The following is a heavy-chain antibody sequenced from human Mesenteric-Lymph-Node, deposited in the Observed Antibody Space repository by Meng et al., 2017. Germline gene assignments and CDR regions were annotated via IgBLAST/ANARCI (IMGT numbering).Heavy chain of an antibody. CDR1: CGTFSSYA. J-gene: IGHJ2*01. CDR3: ATGGSGSYYWYFDL. Sequence: APCGTFSSYAVSWVRQAPRQGLEWMGGFITIFGTANYAQKFQGRVTITAGKSKSTADMELSSLGSGDTAVYYCATGGSGSYYWYFDLWGRGTLVTVSS. V-gene: IGHV1-69*06. D-gene: IGHD1-26*01. CDR2: FITIFGTA.